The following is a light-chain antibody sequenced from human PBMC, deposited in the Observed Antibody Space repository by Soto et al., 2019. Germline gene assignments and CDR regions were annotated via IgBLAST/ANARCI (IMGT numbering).Light chain of an antibody. CDR2: AAS. Sequence: EVVLTQSPGTLSLSPGERATLSCRASQSVNSGYLAWYQQKPGQAPRLLIYAASNRATGIPDRFSGSGSGTDFILTISRLEPEDFAVYYCQQYSSSRFTFGPGTKVDIK. CDR3: QQYSSSRFT. CDR1: QSVNSGY. J-gene: IGKJ3*01. V-gene: IGKV3-20*01.